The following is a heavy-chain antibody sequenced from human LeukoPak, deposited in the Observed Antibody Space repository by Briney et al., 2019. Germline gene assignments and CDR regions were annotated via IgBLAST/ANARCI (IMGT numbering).Heavy chain of an antibody. D-gene: IGHD4-17*01. CDR1: GFTFSSYA. CDR2: IWYDGSHL. V-gene: IGHV3-33*08. CDR3: ARPSDGHYAQGGYFDY. Sequence: SLRLSCGASGFTFSSYAMHWVRQAPGRGLEWVSVIWYDGSHLYYADSVMGRFTISRDNSKNTLYLQMNSLRVEDTAVYYCARPSDGHYAQGGYFDYWGQGALVTVSS. J-gene: IGHJ4*02.